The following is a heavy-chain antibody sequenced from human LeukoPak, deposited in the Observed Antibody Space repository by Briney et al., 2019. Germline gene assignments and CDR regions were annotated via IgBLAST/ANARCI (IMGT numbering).Heavy chain of an antibody. J-gene: IGHJ4*02. CDR1: GFTFSSYS. Sequence: GGSLRLSCAASGFTFSSYSMNWVRQAPGKGLEWVSSISSSSSYIYYADSVKGRFTISRDNAKNSLYLQMNSLRAEHTAVYYCARAPVPAASDYWGQGTLVTVSS. D-gene: IGHD2-2*01. V-gene: IGHV3-21*01. CDR3: ARAPVPAASDY. CDR2: ISSSSSYI.